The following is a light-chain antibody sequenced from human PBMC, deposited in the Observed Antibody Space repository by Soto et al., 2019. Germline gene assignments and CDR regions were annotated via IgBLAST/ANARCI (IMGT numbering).Light chain of an antibody. CDR2: DAS. J-gene: IGKJ1*01. Sequence: DIQMTQSPSTLSASVGDRVTITCRASQSVSGLLAWYQQKPGKAPKLLIYDASRLYSGVPSRFSGSGSGTDFTLTISSLQPDDFATYYCQQYNSQLTFGQGTKVDIK. CDR3: QQYNSQLT. V-gene: IGKV1-5*01. CDR1: QSVSGL.